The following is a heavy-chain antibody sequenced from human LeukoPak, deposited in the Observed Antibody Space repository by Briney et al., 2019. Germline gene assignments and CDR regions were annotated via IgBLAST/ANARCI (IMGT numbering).Heavy chain of an antibody. CDR2: VYYNGSS. Sequence: SETLSLTCTVSGGSIGFYYWNWIRQPPGKGLEWIGCVYYNGSSNYDPSLKSRVTISVDTSKIQFSLKLSSVTAADTAVYYCARDAEISLTGWDNWFDPWGQGTLVTVSS. D-gene: IGHD7-27*01. CDR3: ARDAEISLTGWDNWFDP. J-gene: IGHJ5*02. CDR1: GGSIGFYY. V-gene: IGHV4-59*01.